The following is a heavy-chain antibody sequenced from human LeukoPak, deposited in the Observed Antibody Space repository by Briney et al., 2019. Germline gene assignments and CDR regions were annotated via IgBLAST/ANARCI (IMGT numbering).Heavy chain of an antibody. J-gene: IGHJ4*02. CDR1: GDSPSSSRHY. V-gene: IGHV4-39*01. Sequence: LETPSLTCTLSGDSPSSSRHYSGCVRQPPGEGLEWIVSVYSSGNTYYNPCMTSPATRSVVPCTHQFSLSLSSVTAADTPVYYCARQVFGPLSYYFDYWGQGTLVTGSS. CDR2: VYSSGNT. D-gene: IGHD1-14*01. CDR3: ARQVFGPLSYYFDY.